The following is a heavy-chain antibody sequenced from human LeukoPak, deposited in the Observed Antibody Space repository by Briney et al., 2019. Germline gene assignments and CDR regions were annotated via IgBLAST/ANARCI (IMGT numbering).Heavy chain of an antibody. V-gene: IGHV3-7*02. Sequence: GGSLRLSCAASGFTFSRYWMTWVRQAPGKGLEWVANINRGGSEQYYVDSVKGRFTISRDNAKNSLYLQMNSLRAEDTAVYYCASSGWGLRTPFDYWGQGTLVTVSS. CDR1: GFTFSRYW. D-gene: IGHD5-12*01. CDR3: ASSGWGLRTPFDY. J-gene: IGHJ4*02. CDR2: INRGGSEQ.